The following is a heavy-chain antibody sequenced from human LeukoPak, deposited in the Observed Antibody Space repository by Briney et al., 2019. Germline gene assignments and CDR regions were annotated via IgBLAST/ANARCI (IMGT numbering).Heavy chain of an antibody. J-gene: IGHJ4*02. V-gene: IGHV4-39*01. Sequence: ETLSLTCTVSGSSISTSTYYWGCIRRPSGKGLAWVGNIYCSGSTYSNPSLKRRVTMSVDTSKTQFSLKLSSVTAADAAVYYCARVHSRSAPIFAFWAQGPLLTVSS. CDR1: GSSISTSTYY. CDR3: ARVHSRSAPIFAF. CDR2: IYCSGST. D-gene: IGHD6-13*01.